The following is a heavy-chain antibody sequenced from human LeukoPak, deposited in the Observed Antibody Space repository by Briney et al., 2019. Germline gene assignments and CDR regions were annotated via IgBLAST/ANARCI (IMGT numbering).Heavy chain of an antibody. V-gene: IGHV3-48*03. CDR3: AVGGGY. J-gene: IGHJ4*02. CDR1: GFTFSSYE. Sequence: GGSLRLSCAASGFTFSSYEMNWVRQAPGKGLERVSHISSIGTTIYYADSVKGRFTISRDNAKNSLFLQMNSLRAEDTAVYYCAVGGGYWGQGTLVTVSS. D-gene: IGHD3-16*01. CDR2: ISSIGTTI.